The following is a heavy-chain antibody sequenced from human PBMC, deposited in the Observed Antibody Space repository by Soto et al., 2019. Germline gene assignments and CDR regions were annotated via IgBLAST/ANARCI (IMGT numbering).Heavy chain of an antibody. CDR2: IYPGDSDT. CDR3: ARGIDSSLYGMDV. Sequence: SLKISCKGSGYSFTSYWIGWVRQMPGKGLEWMGIIYPGDSDTRYSPSFQSQVTISADKSISTAYLQWSSLKASDTAMYYCARGIDSSLYGMDVWGQGTTVTVSS. CDR1: GYSFTSYW. V-gene: IGHV5-51*01. J-gene: IGHJ6*02. D-gene: IGHD6-13*01.